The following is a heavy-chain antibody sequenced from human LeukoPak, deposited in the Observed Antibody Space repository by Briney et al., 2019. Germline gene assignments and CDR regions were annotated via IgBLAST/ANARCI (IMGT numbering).Heavy chain of an antibody. Sequence: GGSLRLSCAASGFTFSGYAMSWVRQAPGKGLEWVSYITDSGKTTYYADSVKGRFTISRDNAENSLFLQMSDLRAEDTAIYYCAASAVVARYYWGQGTLVTVSS. V-gene: IGHV3-11*01. D-gene: IGHD4-23*01. J-gene: IGHJ4*02. CDR3: AASAVVARYY. CDR2: ITDSGKTT. CDR1: GFTFSGYA.